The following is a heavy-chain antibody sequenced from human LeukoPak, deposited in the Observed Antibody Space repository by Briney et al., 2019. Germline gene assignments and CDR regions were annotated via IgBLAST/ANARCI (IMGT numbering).Heavy chain of an antibody. D-gene: IGHD3-22*01. CDR2: IYTSGST. V-gene: IGHV4-4*07. CDR3: ARDRTWSTMIDHWFDP. J-gene: IGHJ5*02. CDR1: GGSFSSYY. Sequence: PSETLSLTCAVYGGSFSSYYWSWIRQPAGKGLEWIGRIYTSGSTNYNPSLKSRVTMSVDTSKNQFSLKLSSVTAADTAVYYCARDRTWSTMIDHWFDPWGQGTLVTVSS.